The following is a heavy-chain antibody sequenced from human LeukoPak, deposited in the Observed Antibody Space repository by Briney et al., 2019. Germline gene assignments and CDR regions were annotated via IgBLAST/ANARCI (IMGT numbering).Heavy chain of an antibody. Sequence: ASVKVPCKASGYTFTGYYMHWVRQAPGQGLEWMGWINPNSGGTNYAQKFQGRVTMTRDTSISTAYMELSRLRSDDTAVYYCARANTAMVFYAGKYYFDYWGQGTLVTVSS. CDR1: GYTFTGYY. CDR2: INPNSGGT. CDR3: ARANTAMVFYAGKYYFDY. V-gene: IGHV1-2*02. J-gene: IGHJ4*02. D-gene: IGHD5-18*01.